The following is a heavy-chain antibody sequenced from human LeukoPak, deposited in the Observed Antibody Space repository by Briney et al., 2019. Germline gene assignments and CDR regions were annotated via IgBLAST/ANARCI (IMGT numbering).Heavy chain of an antibody. CDR2: ISSNGGST. V-gene: IGHV3-64D*06. J-gene: IGHJ3*02. Sequence: GGSLRLSCSASGFTFSSYAMHWVRQAPGKGLEYVSAISSNGGSTYYADSLKGRFTISRDNSKNTLYLQMSSLRAEDTAVYYCVKDRIGGYYYDSSGYYSGAFDIWGQGTMVTASS. CDR3: VKDRIGGYYYDSSGYYSGAFDI. D-gene: IGHD3-22*01. CDR1: GFTFSSYA.